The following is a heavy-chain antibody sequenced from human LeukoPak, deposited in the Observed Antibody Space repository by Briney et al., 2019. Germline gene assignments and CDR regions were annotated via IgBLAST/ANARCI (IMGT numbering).Heavy chain of an antibody. D-gene: IGHD3-10*01. CDR2: INQDGSGD. Sequence: GGSLRLSCAASRFTFSSYWMSWVRQAPGKGLEWVANINQDGSGDFYVDSVKGRFTISRDNAKNSLYLQMNSLRAEDTAVYFCARDKGGMVPFDYWGQGTLVTVSS. CDR1: RFTFSSYW. V-gene: IGHV3-7*01. J-gene: IGHJ4*02. CDR3: ARDKGGMVPFDY.